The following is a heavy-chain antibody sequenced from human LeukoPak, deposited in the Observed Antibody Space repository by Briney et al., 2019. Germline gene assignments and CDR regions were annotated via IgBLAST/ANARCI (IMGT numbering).Heavy chain of an antibody. CDR3: ARGQQLGFTHYFDY. CDR1: GGSISSHY. J-gene: IGHJ4*02. Sequence: SETLSLTCTVSGGSISSHYWSWIRQPPGKGLEWIGYIYYSGSTNYNPSLKSRVTISVDTSKNQFSLKLSSVTAADTAVYYCARGQQLGFTHYFDYWGQGTLVTVSS. V-gene: IGHV4-59*11. D-gene: IGHD6-13*01. CDR2: IYYSGST.